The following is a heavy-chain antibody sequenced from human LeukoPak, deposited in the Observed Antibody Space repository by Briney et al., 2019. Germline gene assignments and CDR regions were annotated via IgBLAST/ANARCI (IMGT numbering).Heavy chain of an antibody. CDR2: ISGSDGST. Sequence: GGSLRLSCTASGFTFSNYAMSWVRQAPGKGLEWVSTISGSDGSTYYADSVKGRFTISRDNSKNTLYLQMNSLRVEDTAIYYCAKGRGYRTGGSCYSDYWGQGTLVTVSS. V-gene: IGHV3-23*01. D-gene: IGHD2-15*01. CDR1: GFTFSNYA. CDR3: AKGRGYRTGGSCYSDY. J-gene: IGHJ4*02.